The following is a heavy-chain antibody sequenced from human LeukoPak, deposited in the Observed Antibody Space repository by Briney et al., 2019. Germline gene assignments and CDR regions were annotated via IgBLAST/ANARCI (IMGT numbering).Heavy chain of an antibody. V-gene: IGHV3-23*01. J-gene: IGHJ4*02. CDR3: AKDPSFGPNPYYFDY. CDR1: GFTFSSYA. D-gene: IGHD3-3*01. Sequence: SGGSLRLSCAASGFTFSSYAMSWVRQAPGKRLEWVSAISGSGGSTYYADSVKGRFTISRDNSKNTLYLQMNSLRAEDTAVYYCAKDPSFGPNPYYFDYWGQGTLVTVSS. CDR2: ISGSGGST.